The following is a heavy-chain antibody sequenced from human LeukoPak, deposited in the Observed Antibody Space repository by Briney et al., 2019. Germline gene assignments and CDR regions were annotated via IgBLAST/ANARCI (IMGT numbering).Heavy chain of an antibody. Sequence: ASVKVSCKAFGYTFTDYYKYWVRQAPGQGLEWMGWIIPNSGGTNYAQRFQGRVTMTRDTSITTAYMELSSLRSDDTAVYYCARFSTRGWHFDYWGQGTLVTVSS. D-gene: IGHD6-19*01. CDR2: IIPNSGGT. J-gene: IGHJ4*02. CDR1: GYTFTDYY. CDR3: ARFSTRGWHFDY. V-gene: IGHV1-2*02.